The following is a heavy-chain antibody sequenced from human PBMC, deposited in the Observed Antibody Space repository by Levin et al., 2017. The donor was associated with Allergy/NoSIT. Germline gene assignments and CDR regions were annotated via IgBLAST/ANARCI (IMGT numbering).Heavy chain of an antibody. CDR2: INHSGST. CDR3: ARGRGVGANLYFQH. J-gene: IGHJ1*01. V-gene: IGHV4-34*01. D-gene: IGHD1-26*01. Sequence: GSLRLSCAVYGGSFSGYYWSWIRQPPGKGLEWIGEINHSGSTNYNPSLKSRVTISVDTSKNQFSLKLSSVTAADTAVYYCARGRGVGANLYFQHWGQGTLVTVSS. CDR1: GGSFSGYY.